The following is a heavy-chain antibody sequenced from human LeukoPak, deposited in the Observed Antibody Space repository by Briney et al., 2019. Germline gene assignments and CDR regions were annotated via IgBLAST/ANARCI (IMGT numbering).Heavy chain of an antibody. D-gene: IGHD3-16*01. CDR2: ISGDGGNT. CDR1: GFTFSNYG. CDR3: AKGLILRSYYFDY. V-gene: IGHV3-23*01. J-gene: IGHJ4*02. Sequence: GGSLRLSCAASGFTFSNYGMIWVRQAPGKGLEWVSSISGDGGNTFYADSVKGRFTISRDNSKNTLYLQMNSLRAEDPALYFCAKGLILRSYYFDYWGQGTLVTVSS.